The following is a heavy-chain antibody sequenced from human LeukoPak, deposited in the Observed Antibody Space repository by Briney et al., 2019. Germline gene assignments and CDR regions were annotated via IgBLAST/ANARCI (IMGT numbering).Heavy chain of an antibody. CDR1: GGSFSGYY. CDR2: INHSGST. Sequence: PSETLSLTCAVYGGSFSGYYWSWIRQPPGKGLEWIGEINHSGSTNYNPSLKSRVTISVDTSKNQFSLKLSSVTAADTAVYYCARGPYIVVVPPKRKWFDPWGQGTLVTVSS. V-gene: IGHV4-34*01. CDR3: ARGPYIVVVPPKRKWFDP. J-gene: IGHJ5*02. D-gene: IGHD2-2*01.